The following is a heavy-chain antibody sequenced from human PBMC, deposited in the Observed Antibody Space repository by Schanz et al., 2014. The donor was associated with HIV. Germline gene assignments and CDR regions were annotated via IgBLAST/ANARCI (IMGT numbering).Heavy chain of an antibody. J-gene: IGHJ6*02. CDR1: GFTFSGYG. D-gene: IGHD1-26*01. Sequence: VQLVESGGGVVQPGRSLRLPCAASGFTFSGYGRHWVPQGPGKGRGRVSYNRGGGSTVQYTDFVKGRFTISRDNAKNSLHLQMNSLRAEDTALYYCAKDIGRDVGYGLDVWGQGTTVTVSS. V-gene: IGHV3-48*04. CDR3: AKDIGRDVGYGLDV. CDR2: NRGGGSTV.